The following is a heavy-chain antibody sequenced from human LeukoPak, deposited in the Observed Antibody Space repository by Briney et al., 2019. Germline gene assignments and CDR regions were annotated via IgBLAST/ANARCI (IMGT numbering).Heavy chain of an antibody. CDR2: IIPSGDTT. D-gene: IGHD6-13*01. Sequence: ASVKVSCKAFGNSFTSDYMHWVRQAPGQGLEWMGRIIPSGDTTHYPQKLQGRVTITRDTSTRTVYMVLSSLRSEDTAVYYCAREGRVGQQLVPGPIDYWGQGTLVTVSS. CDR3: AREGRVGQQLVPGPIDY. CDR1: GNSFTSDY. J-gene: IGHJ4*02. V-gene: IGHV1-46*04.